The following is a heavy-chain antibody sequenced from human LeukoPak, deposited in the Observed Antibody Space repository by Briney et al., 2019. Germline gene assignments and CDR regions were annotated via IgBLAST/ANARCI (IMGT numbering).Heavy chain of an antibody. CDR2: INHSGST. D-gene: IGHD4-11*01. CDR1: GGSFSGYY. V-gene: IGHV4-34*01. CDR3: ARVFYSNYGYYYYYMDV. Sequence: SETLSLTCAVYGGSFSGYYWSWIRQPPGKGLEWIGEINHSGSTNYNPSLKSRVTISVDTSKNQFSLKLSSVTAADTAVYYCARVFYSNYGYYYYYMDVWGKGTTVTVSS. J-gene: IGHJ6*03.